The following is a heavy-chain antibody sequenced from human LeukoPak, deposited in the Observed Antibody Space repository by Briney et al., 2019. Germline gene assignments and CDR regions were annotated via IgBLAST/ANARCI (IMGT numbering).Heavy chain of an antibody. CDR1: GATISSGSYY. CDR3: ARDGQQLVRGDWFDT. V-gene: IGHV4-39*07. J-gene: IGHJ5*02. CDR2: IYYSGST. D-gene: IGHD6-13*01. Sequence: SETLSLTCSVSGATISSGSYYWVWIRQPPGKGLGWIGSIYYSGSTYYNPSLKSRVTMSIDTSKNQFSLKLNSVTAADTAVYHCARDGQQLVRGDWFDTWGQGTLVTVSS.